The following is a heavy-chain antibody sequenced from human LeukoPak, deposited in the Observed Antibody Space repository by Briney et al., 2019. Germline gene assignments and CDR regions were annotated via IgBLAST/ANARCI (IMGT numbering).Heavy chain of an antibody. CDR3: ARRIAASGALYFDY. V-gene: IGHV4-34*01. J-gene: IGHJ4*02. D-gene: IGHD6-13*01. CDR1: GGSFSGYY. Sequence: SEALSLTCAVYGGSFSGYYWSWIRQPPGKGLEWIGEINHSGSTNYNPSLKSRVTISVDTSKNQFSLKLSSVIAADTAVYYCARRIAASGALYFDYWGQGTLVTVSS. CDR2: INHSGST.